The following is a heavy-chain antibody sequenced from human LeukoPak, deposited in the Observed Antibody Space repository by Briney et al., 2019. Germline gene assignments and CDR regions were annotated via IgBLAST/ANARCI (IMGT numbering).Heavy chain of an antibody. Sequence: ASVKVSCKASGYTSTGYYMHWVRQAPGQGLEWMGWINPNSGGTNYAQKLQGRVTMTRNTSISTAYMELSSLRSEDTAVYYCARERTRYCSGGSCYYYYGMDVWGQGTTVTVSS. CDR1: GYTSTGYY. J-gene: IGHJ6*02. CDR2: INPNSGGT. CDR3: ARERTRYCSGGSCYYYYGMDV. V-gene: IGHV1-2*02. D-gene: IGHD2-15*01.